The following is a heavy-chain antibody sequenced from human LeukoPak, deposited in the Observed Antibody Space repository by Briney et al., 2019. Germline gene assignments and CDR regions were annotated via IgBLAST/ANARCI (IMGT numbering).Heavy chain of an antibody. Sequence: SQTLSLTCAVYGGSFSGYYWSWIRQPPGKGLEWIGEINHSGSTNYNPSLKSRVTISVDTSKNQFSLKLSSATAADTAVYYCAIFGGLSPWGQGTLVTVSS. V-gene: IGHV4-34*01. CDR3: AIFGGLSP. CDR2: INHSGST. J-gene: IGHJ5*02. CDR1: GGSFSGYY. D-gene: IGHD3-3*01.